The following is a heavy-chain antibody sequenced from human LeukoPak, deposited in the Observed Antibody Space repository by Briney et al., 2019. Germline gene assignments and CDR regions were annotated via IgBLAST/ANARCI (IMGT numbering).Heavy chain of an antibody. V-gene: IGHV3-66*01. CDR1: GFTVSSNH. D-gene: IGHD6-13*01. CDR3: ARAAAAGPFDY. J-gene: IGHJ4*02. Sequence: GGSLRLSCAASGFTVSSNHMSWVRQAPGKGLEWVSVIYSGGSTYYADSVKGRFTISRDNSKNTLYLQMTSLRAEDTAVYYCARAAAAGPFDYWGQGTLVTVSS. CDR2: IYSGGST.